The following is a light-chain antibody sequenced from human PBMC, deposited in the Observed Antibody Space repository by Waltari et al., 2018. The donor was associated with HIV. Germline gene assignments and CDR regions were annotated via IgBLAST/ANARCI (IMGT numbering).Light chain of an antibody. J-gene: IGLJ1*01. CDR3: QTWGTGIHV. CDR1: SGHSSYA. V-gene: IGLV4-69*01. Sequence: QLVLTQSPSASASLRASVMLTCTLSSGHSSYAIAWHPQQPEKGPRFLMKVNSDGSHKKGDGIPDRFSGSSSGAERYLIISSLQSEDEADYYCQTWGTGIHVFGTGTKVTVL. CDR2: VNSDGSH.